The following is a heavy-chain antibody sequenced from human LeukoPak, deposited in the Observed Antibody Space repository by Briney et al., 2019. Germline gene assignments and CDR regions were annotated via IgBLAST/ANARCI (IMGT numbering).Heavy chain of an antibody. V-gene: IGHV3-23*01. CDR1: GFTFSSYA. CDR3: ARSRIMITFGGVLFDY. CDR2: ISGSGGST. D-gene: IGHD3-16*01. J-gene: IGHJ4*02. Sequence: GGSLRLPCAASGFTFSSYAMSWVRQAPGKGLEWVSAISGSGGSTYYADSVKGRFTISRDNSKNTLYLQMNSLRAEDTAVYYCARSRIMITFGGVLFDYWGQGTLVTVSS.